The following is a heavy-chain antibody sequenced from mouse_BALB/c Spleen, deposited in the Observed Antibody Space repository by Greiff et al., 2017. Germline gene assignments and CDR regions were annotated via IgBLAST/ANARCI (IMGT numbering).Heavy chain of an antibody. CDR3: TREEVRGRFAY. Sequence: LQQPGSELVRPGASVKLSCKASGYTFTSYWMHWVKQRHGQGLEWIGNIYPGSGSTNYDEKFKSKGTLTVDTSSSTAYMHLSSLTSEDSAVYYCTREEVRGRFAYWGQGTLVTVSA. J-gene: IGHJ3*01. CDR2: IYPGSGST. V-gene: IGHV1S22*01. CDR1: GYTFTSYW. D-gene: IGHD2-14*01.